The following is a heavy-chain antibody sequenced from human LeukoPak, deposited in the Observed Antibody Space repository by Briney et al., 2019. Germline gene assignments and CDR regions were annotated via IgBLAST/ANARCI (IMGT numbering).Heavy chain of an antibody. J-gene: IGHJ1*01. CDR1: GFRFGRDW. CDR3: ATLDSTKSVL. Sequence: PGGSLRLTCVASGFRFGRDWISWVRQAPGKGLEWVACVKQDGTEKNYVVSVWGRFTVSVDNGKNSLYLQMNSLRDEDTAKYYCATLDSTKSVLWGRGTAVIVSS. V-gene: IGHV3-7*01. CDR2: VKQDGTEK. D-gene: IGHD2-2*01.